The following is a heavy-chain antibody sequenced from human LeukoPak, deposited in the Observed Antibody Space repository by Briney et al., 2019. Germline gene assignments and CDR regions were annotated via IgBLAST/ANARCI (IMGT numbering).Heavy chain of an antibody. CDR1: GYSISTGYY. CDR3: ARVCGSYRYDAFDI. CDR2: IYHSGTT. Sequence: SETLSLTCTVSGYSISTGYYWGWIRQPPGKGLEWIGSIYHSGTTYYNPSLKSRVTISVDTSKNQFSLKLSSVTAADTAVYYCARVCGSYRYDAFDIWGQGTMVTVSS. J-gene: IGHJ3*02. D-gene: IGHD3-16*02. V-gene: IGHV4-38-2*02.